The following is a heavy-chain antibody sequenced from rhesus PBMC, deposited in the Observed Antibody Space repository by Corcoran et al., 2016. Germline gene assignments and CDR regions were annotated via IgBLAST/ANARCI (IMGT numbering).Heavy chain of an antibody. D-gene: IGHD6-31*01. J-gene: IGHJ4*01. V-gene: IGHV4S7*01. Sequence: QVQLQESGPGVVKPSETLSLTCAVSGGSISGYYLWSWIRQPPGKGLEWIGYIYGGSGSTSYNPSLKSRVISSIDTSKNQFSLKLGSVTAADTAVYYCAREIAAAGTSYWGQGVLVTVSS. CDR2: IYGGSGST. CDR1: GGSISGYYL. CDR3: AREIAAAGTSY.